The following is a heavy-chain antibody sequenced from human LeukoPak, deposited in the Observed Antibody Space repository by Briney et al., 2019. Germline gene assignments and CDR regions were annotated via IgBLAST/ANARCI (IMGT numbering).Heavy chain of an antibody. V-gene: IGHV4-59*12. CDR1: GGSISSYY. D-gene: IGHD4-17*01. CDR2: IYYSGST. Sequence: SETLSLTCTVSGGSISSYYWSWIRQPPGKGLEWIGYIYYSGSTNYNPSLKSRVTISVDTSKNQFSLKLSSVTAADTAVYYCARDRMTTVSYYYYYGMDVWGQGTTVTVSS. CDR3: ARDRMTTVSYYYYYGMDV. J-gene: IGHJ6*02.